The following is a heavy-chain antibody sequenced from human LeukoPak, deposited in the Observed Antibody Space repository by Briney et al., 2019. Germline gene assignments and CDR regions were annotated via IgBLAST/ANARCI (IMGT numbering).Heavy chain of an antibody. CDR3: ARGRAGYNYVYYYYGMAV. CDR2: MNPNSGNT. D-gene: IGHD5-24*01. CDR1: GYTFTNYD. Sequence: ASVKVSCKASGYTFTNYDINWVRQATGQGLEWMGWMNPNSGNTGYAQKFQGRVTMTRNTSISTAYMELSSLRSEDTAVYYCARGRAGYNYVYYYYGMAVWGQGTTVTVSS. J-gene: IGHJ6*02. V-gene: IGHV1-8*02.